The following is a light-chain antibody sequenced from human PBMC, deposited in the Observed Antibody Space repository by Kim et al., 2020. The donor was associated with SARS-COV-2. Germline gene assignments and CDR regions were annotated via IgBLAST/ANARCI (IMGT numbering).Light chain of an antibody. CDR2: GAS. J-gene: IGKJ1*01. V-gene: IGKV3-20*01. CDR1: QSVGDSY. Sequence: PPGERATLPCRASQSVGDSYLAWYQQKPGQAPRLLIYGASSRATGIPDRFSGSGSGTDFTLTISRLEPEDFAVYYCLQYVTSPQTFGHGTKVDIK. CDR3: LQYVTSPQT.